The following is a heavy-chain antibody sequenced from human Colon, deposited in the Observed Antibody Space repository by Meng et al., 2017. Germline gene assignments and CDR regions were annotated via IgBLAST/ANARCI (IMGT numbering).Heavy chain of an antibody. D-gene: IGHD6-19*01. J-gene: IGHJ5*02. CDR3: ARSVAGYNWFGP. V-gene: IGHV1-3*01. Sequence: QVQLVQYGAEVKKPGASVKVSCKASGYKFTDYSMYWVRQAPGQGLEWVGWINAGNRFTKYSQKFQGRVTITMDTSASTAYMELNSLRSEDTAVYYCARSVAGYNWFGPWGQGTLVTVSS. CDR2: INAGNRFT. CDR1: GYKFTDYS.